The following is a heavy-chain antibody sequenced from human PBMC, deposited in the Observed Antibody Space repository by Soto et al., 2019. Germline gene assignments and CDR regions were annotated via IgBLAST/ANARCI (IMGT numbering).Heavy chain of an antibody. CDR2: IYWDDDK. V-gene: IGHV2-5*02. Sequence: QITLKESGPPLVKPTQTLTLTCTFSGFSLSTSGVGVGWIRQPPGKALEWLALIYWDDDKRYSPSLKSRLTITKDNTKNQVVLTMTNMDPVDTATYYWAHRRGSGWYTRIVYGMDGWGQGTTVTVSS. CDR1: GFSLSTSGVG. D-gene: IGHD6-19*01. CDR3: AHRRGSGWYTRIVYGMDG. J-gene: IGHJ6*02.